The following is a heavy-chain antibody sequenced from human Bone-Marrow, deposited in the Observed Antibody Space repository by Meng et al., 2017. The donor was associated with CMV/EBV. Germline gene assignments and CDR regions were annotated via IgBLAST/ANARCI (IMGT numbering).Heavy chain of an antibody. V-gene: IGHV3-21*01. CDR1: GFTFSSYS. D-gene: IGHD6-13*01. CDR3: ARVGVSVDY. CDR2: ISSSSSYI. J-gene: IGHJ4*02. Sequence: LSLTCAASGFTFSSYSMNWVRQAPGKGLEWVSSISSSSSYIYYADSVKGRFTISRDNSKNTLYLQMNSLRAEDTAVYYCARVGVSVDYWGRGTLVTVSS.